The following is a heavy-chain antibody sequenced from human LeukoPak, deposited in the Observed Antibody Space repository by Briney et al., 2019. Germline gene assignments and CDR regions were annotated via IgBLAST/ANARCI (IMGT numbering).Heavy chain of an antibody. CDR1: GFTFSSYS. CDR2: ISSSSSYI. Sequence: SGGSLRLSCAASGFTFSSYSMNWVRQAPGKGLEWVSSISSSSSYIYYADSVKGRFTISRDNAKNSLYLQMNSLRAEDTAVYYCARDLLFKAARPPKFDPWGQGTLVTVSS. CDR3: ARDLLFKAARPPKFDP. V-gene: IGHV3-21*01. J-gene: IGHJ5*02. D-gene: IGHD6-6*01.